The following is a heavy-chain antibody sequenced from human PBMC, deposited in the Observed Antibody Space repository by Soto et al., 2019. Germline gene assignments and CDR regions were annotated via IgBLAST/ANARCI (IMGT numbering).Heavy chain of an antibody. Sequence: QVQLVESGGGVVQPGRSLRLSCAASGFSFSGYAMHWVRQAPGKGLEWVAFISYDGSNDYYADFVKGRFVISRDDSKNTLHLQMNSLRAEDTAVYYCAKERPGYYIATWGQGTLVTVSS. D-gene: IGHD3-9*01. CDR3: AKERPGYYIAT. CDR2: ISYDGSND. V-gene: IGHV3-30*18. J-gene: IGHJ5*02. CDR1: GFSFSGYA.